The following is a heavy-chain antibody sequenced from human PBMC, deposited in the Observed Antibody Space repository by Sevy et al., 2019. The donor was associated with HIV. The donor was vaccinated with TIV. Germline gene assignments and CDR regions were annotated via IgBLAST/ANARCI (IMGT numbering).Heavy chain of an antibody. CDR2: IYYSEST. D-gene: IGHD6-13*01. CDR3: ARGRGQQLIPPYYYYYYMDV. J-gene: IGHJ6*03. V-gene: IGHV4-59*01. CDR1: GGSISSYY. Sequence: SETLSLTCTVSGGSISSYYWSWIRQPPGKGLEWIGYIYYSESTNYNPSLKSRVTISVDTSKNQFSLRLSSVTAADTAVYYCARGRGQQLIPPYYYYYYMDVWGKWTTVTVSS.